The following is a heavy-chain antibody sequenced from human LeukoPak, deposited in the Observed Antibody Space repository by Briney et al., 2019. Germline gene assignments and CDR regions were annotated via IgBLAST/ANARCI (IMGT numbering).Heavy chain of an antibody. D-gene: IGHD2-8*02. V-gene: IGHV3-30*03. CDR1: GFTFSSYG. CDR3: ATYRQVLLPFES. CDR2: ISYAGNII. J-gene: IGHJ4*02. Sequence: GRSLRLSCTASGFTFSSYGMHWVRQAPGKGLEWVAVISYAGNIIYYADSVKGRFTISRDYSKNTLYLQMNSLRAEDTAIYYCATYRQVLLPFESWGQGTLVTVSS.